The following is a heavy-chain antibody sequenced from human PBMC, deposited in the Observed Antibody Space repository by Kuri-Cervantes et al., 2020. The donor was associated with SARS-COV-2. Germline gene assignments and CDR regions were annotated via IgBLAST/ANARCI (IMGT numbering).Heavy chain of an antibody. CDR3: ARDRYYDSSGPMIDY. V-gene: IGHV1-2*02. CDR2: INPNSGGT. CDR1: GYTFTGYY. Sequence: ASVKVSCKASGYTFTGYYMHWVRQAPGQGLEWMGWINPNSGGTNYAQKFQGRVTMTRDTSISTAYMELSRLRSDDTAVYYCARDRYYDSSGPMIDYWGQGTLVTVSS. J-gene: IGHJ4*02. D-gene: IGHD3-22*01.